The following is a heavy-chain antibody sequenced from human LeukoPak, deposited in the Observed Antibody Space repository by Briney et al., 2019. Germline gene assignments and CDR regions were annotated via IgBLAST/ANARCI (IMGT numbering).Heavy chain of an antibody. CDR1: GGTFSSYA. CDR3: ARAMVRGVKETYYYGMDV. CDR2: INPSGGST. J-gene: IGHJ6*02. Sequence: ASVKVSCKASGGTFSSYAISWVRQAPGQGLEWMGIINPSGGSTSYAQKFQGRVTMTRDTSTSTVYMELSSLRSEDTAVYYCARAMVRGVKETYYYGMDVWGQGTTVTVSS. V-gene: IGHV1-46*01. D-gene: IGHD3-10*01.